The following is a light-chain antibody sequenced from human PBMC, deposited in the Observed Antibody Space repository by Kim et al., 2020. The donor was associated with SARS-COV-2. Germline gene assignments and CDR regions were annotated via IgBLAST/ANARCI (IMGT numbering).Light chain of an antibody. J-gene: IGKJ4*01. V-gene: IGKV3-15*01. Sequence: GAPGERATLSCRASQSVGSNLAWYQQKPGQAPRLLIYGATTRATGIPARFGGSGSGTEFTLTIRSLQSEDFALYYCQQYNNRPLTFAGGTKVDIK. CDR3: QQYNNRPLT. CDR2: GAT. CDR1: QSVGSN.